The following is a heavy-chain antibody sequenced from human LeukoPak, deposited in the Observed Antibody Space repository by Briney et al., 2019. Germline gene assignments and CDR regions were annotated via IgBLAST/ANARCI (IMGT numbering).Heavy chain of an antibody. CDR3: ARVPLEWTPNWFDP. V-gene: IGHV4-30-2*01. Sequence: SETLSLTCAVSGGSISSGGYSWSWIRQPPGEGLEWIGYIYHSGSTYYNPSLKSRVTISVDTSKNQFSLKLSSVTAADTAVYYCARVPLEWTPNWFDPWGQGTLVTVSS. J-gene: IGHJ5*02. CDR1: GGSISSGGYS. D-gene: IGHD3-3*01. CDR2: IYHSGST.